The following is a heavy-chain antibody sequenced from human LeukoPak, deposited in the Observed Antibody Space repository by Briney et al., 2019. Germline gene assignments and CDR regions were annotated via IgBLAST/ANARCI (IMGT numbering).Heavy chain of an antibody. CDR3: ARGRLRDGYIDY. CDR2: IYYSGST. CDR1: GGSISSSSYY. V-gene: IGHV4-39*07. J-gene: IGHJ4*02. D-gene: IGHD5-24*01. Sequence: SVTLSLTCTVSGGSISSSSYYWGWIRQPPGKGLEWIGSIYYSGSTYYNPSLKSRVTISVDTSKNQFSLKLSSVTAADTAVYYCARGRLRDGYIDYWGQGTLVTVSS.